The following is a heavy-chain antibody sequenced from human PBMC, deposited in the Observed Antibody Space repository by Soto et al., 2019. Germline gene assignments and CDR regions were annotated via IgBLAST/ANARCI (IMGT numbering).Heavy chain of an antibody. Sequence: GGSLRLSCGGSGFTFSSYAMSWVRQAPGKGLEWVSGVTGSGESAYYADSVKGRFSISRDNSKKTLYLQMESLRAEDTAVYFCAKDQWFYDNVWGSLRYPYYIDLWGQGTLVTVSS. V-gene: IGHV3-23*01. CDR3: AKDQWFYDNVWGSLRYPYYIDL. J-gene: IGHJ4*02. CDR2: VTGSGESA. CDR1: GFTFSSYA. D-gene: IGHD3-16*01.